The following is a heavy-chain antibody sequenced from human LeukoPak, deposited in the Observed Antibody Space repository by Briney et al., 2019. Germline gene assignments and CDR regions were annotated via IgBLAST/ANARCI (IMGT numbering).Heavy chain of an antibody. J-gene: IGHJ4*02. CDR2: IYRSGST. V-gene: IGHV4-38-2*02. D-gene: IGHD3-10*01. Sequence: PSETLSLTCTVSGYSISSGYYWGWIRQPPGKGLEWIGSIYRSGSTYYNPSLKSRVTISVDTSKNQFSLKLSSVTAADTAVYYCARVPLWFGDSYFDYWGQGTLVTVSS. CDR1: GYSISSGYY. CDR3: ARVPLWFGDSYFDY.